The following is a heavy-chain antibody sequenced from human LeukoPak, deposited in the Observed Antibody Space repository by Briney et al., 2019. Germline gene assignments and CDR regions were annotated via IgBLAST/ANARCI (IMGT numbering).Heavy chain of an antibody. CDR3: AGGDTYPDY. D-gene: IGHD3-16*01. V-gene: IGHV3-48*03. CDR2: ISSSGSTV. CDR1: GFTFSNYE. Sequence: GGSLRLSCAASGFTFSNYEMNWVRQAPGKGLEWVSYISSSGSTVYYADSVKGRFTISRDSAKNSLYLQMNSLRAEDTAVYYCAGGDTYPDYWGQGTLVTVSS. J-gene: IGHJ4*02.